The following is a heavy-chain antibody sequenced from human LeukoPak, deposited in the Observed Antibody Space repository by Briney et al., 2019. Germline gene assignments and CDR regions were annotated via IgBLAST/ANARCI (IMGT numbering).Heavy chain of an antibody. J-gene: IGHJ6*03. Sequence: GGSLRLSCAASGFTFSSYSMNWVRQAPGKALEWVSSITSSGTYIFYADSVKGRFTISRDNAKNSLYLQMNSLRAEDTALYYCAKDTGRFYYYYYMDVWGKGTTVTISS. CDR2: ITSSGTYI. D-gene: IGHD3-3*01. V-gene: IGHV3-21*04. CDR1: GFTFSSYS. CDR3: AKDTGRFYYYYYMDV.